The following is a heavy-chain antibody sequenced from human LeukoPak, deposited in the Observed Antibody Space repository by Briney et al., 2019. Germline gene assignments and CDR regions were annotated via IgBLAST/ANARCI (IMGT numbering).Heavy chain of an antibody. CDR1: GGSISSTTDS. Sequence: SETLSLTCTVSGGSISSTTDSWGWIRQPPGKGLEWIGSIYDSGRSYYKVSLKSRVTMSVDTSKNQFSLRLSSVTAADTAVYYCARTTEAHSWRTRYYDYYMDVWGKGTTVTVSS. J-gene: IGHJ6*03. V-gene: IGHV4-39*07. D-gene: IGHD6-13*01. CDR2: IYDSGRS. CDR3: ARTTEAHSWRTRYYDYYMDV.